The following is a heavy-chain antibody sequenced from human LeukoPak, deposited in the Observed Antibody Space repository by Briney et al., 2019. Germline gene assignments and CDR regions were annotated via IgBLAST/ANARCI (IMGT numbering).Heavy chain of an antibody. CDR3: ASDFAAASAFDI. V-gene: IGHV4-59*08. Sequence: SETLSLTCTVSDGSINNYYWTWIRQPPGKGLEWIGCIHYSGSTNYNPSLKSRVTISIGTSKKDFSLKLTSVTAADTAVYYCASDFAAASAFDIWGQGTMVTVSS. CDR2: IHYSGST. CDR1: DGSINNYY. D-gene: IGHD6-13*01. J-gene: IGHJ3*02.